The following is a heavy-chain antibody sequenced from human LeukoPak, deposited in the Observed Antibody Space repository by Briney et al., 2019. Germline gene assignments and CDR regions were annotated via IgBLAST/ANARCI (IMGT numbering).Heavy chain of an antibody. D-gene: IGHD3-10*01. Sequence: GGSLRLSCAASEFTVSSNYMSWVRQAPGKGLEWVSVIYSGGSTYYADSVKGRFTISRDNPKNTLYLQMNSLRAEDTAVYYCATSSSGSSHAFDIWGQGTMVTVSS. J-gene: IGHJ3*02. CDR1: EFTVSSNY. CDR3: ATSSSGSSHAFDI. CDR2: IYSGGST. V-gene: IGHV3-53*01.